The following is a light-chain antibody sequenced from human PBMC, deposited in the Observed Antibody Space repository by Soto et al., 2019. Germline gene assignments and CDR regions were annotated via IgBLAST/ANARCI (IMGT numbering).Light chain of an antibody. CDR1: SSDVGGYNY. J-gene: IGLJ2*01. V-gene: IGLV2-14*01. Sequence: QSALTQPASVSGSPGQSMTISCTGTSSDVGGYNYVSWYQQHPGKAPKLMIYDVSNRPSGVSNRFSGSKSGNTASLTISGLQAEDEADYYYSSYTSSSTLVFGGGTKLTVL. CDR3: SSYTSSSTLV. CDR2: DVS.